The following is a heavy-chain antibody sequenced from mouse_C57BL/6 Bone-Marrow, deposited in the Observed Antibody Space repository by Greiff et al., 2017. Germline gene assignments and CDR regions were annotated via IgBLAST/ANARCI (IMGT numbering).Heavy chain of an antibody. J-gene: IGHJ2*01. CDR2: IRLKSDNYAT. D-gene: IGHD1-1*01. CDR1: GFTFSNYW. Sequence: EVMLVESGGGLVQPGGSMKLSCVASGFTFSNYWMNWVRQSPEKGLEWVAQIRLKSDNYATHYAESVKGRFTISRDYSKSSVYLQMNNLRAEDTGIYYCTVRYPGYWGQGTTLTVSS. CDR3: TVRYPGY. V-gene: IGHV6-3*01.